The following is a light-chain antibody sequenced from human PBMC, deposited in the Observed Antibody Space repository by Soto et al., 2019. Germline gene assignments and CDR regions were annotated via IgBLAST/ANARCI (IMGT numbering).Light chain of an antibody. CDR1: QGISSF. J-gene: IGKJ3*01. CDR3: QQLNSFPIP. V-gene: IGKV1-9*01. CDR2: GAS. Sequence: IQLTRSPSSLSASVGDRVTITCRASQGISSFLAWYQQKPGKAPKLLIYGASTLQSGVPSRFSGSGSGTDFTLTIDSLQPEDFATYYCQQLNSFPIPFGPGTKVDIK.